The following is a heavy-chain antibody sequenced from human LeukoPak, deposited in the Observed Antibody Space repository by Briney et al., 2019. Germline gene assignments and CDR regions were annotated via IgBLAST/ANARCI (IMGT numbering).Heavy chain of an antibody. CDR1: GYSISSGYY. CDR2: IYHSGST. J-gene: IGHJ3*02. D-gene: IGHD2-15*01. Sequence: SETLSLTCAVSGYSISSGYYWGWIRQPPGEGLGWIGSIYHSGSTYYNPSLKSRVTISVDTSKNQFSLKLSSVTAADTAVYYCARSYCSGGSCYPHDAFDIWGQGTMVTVSS. V-gene: IGHV4-38-2*01. CDR3: ARSYCSGGSCYPHDAFDI.